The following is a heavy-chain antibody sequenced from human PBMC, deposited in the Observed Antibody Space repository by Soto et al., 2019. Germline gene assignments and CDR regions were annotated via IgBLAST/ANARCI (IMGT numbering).Heavy chain of an antibody. CDR2: IKHDGSET. Sequence: EVQLVESGGGLVQPGGSLSLSCAASGFIFSGYWMSWVRQAPGKGLQWVANIKHDGSETSYVDSVKGRFTISRDNAKNSLYLQLNSLRVEDTGVYYCARGFIWGQDTLVTVSS. CDR3: ARGFI. J-gene: IGHJ1*01. CDR1: GFIFSGYW. V-gene: IGHV3-7*04.